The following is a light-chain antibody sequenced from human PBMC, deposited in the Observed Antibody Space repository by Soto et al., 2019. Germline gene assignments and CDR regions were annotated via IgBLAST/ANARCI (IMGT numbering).Light chain of an antibody. V-gene: IGLV1-44*01. CDR1: GSNIGSNT. CDR3: ASWDDSLKGGV. Sequence: QYVLTQPPSVSGTPGQRVTISCSGSGSNIGSNTVNWYQQLPGTAPKLLIFRDNQRPSGVPDRFSASKSGTSASLAISGLRSEDAADYDGASWDDSLKGGVFGGGTKLTVL. J-gene: IGLJ3*02. CDR2: RDN.